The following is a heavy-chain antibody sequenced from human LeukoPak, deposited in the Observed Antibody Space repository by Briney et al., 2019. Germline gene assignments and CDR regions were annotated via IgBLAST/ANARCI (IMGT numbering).Heavy chain of an antibody. D-gene: IGHD3-3*01. CDR2: IYLSGST. J-gene: IGHJ5*02. Sequence: RPSETLSLTCTVSGGSISSSSYYWGWIRQPPGKGLEWIGYIYLSGSTYYNPSLKSRVTMLVDRSRSQFSLKLTSVTAADTAVYYCARSLFRVVQGFDPWGQGTLVIVSS. V-gene: IGHV4-39*07. CDR1: GGSISSSSYY. CDR3: ARSLFRVVQGFDP.